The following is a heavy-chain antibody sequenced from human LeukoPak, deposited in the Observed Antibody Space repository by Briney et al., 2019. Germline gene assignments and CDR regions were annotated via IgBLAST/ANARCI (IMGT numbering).Heavy chain of an antibody. CDR3: ARFGCSSTSCWGYFDY. D-gene: IGHD2-2*01. Sequence: PSETLSLTCAVHGGSFSGYYWSWIRQPPGKGLEWIGEINHSGSTNYNPSLKSRVTISVDTSKNQFSLKLSSVTAADTAVYYCARFGCSSTSCWGYFDYWGQGTLVTVSS. CDR2: INHSGST. J-gene: IGHJ4*02. CDR1: GGSFSGYY. V-gene: IGHV4-34*01.